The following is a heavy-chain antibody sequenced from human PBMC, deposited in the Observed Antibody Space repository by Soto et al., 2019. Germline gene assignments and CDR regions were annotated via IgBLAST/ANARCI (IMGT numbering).Heavy chain of an antibody. CDR3: ARGTAGYESNFDY. Sequence: ASVKVSCKASGYTFTSYDINWVRQANGQGLEWMGGMNPNSGNTGYAQKFQGRATMTRNTSISTAYMELSSLRSEDTAVYYCARGTAGYESNFDYWGQGTLVTVSS. CDR1: GYTFTSYD. J-gene: IGHJ4*02. D-gene: IGHD5-12*01. CDR2: MNPNSGNT. V-gene: IGHV1-8*01.